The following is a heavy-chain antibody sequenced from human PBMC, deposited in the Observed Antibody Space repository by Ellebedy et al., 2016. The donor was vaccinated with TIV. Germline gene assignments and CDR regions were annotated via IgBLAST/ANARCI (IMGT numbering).Heavy chain of an antibody. D-gene: IGHD2-21*01. J-gene: IGHJ4*02. Sequence: AASVKVSCKASGYSFTSYYVAWVRQASGQGLEWLGMINSSGGATTYSQNFQGRVTMTRDTSTNTVYMELRSLRSEDTAVYYCAKDRATYSFDYWGQGALVTVSS. CDR1: GYSFTSYY. V-gene: IGHV1-46*01. CDR2: INSSGGAT. CDR3: AKDRATYSFDY.